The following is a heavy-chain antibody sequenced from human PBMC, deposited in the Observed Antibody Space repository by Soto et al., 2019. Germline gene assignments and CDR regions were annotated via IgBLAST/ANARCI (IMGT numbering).Heavy chain of an antibody. CDR2: INHSGIT. CDR1: GGSFRGYY. D-gene: IGHD6-13*01. J-gene: IGHJ6*02. Sequence: AETLASTFAVYGGSFRGYYWSWIRQPPGKVLELIGEINHSGITNYNPSLKSRVTISVDTSKNQFSLKLSSVTAADTAVYYCARTTAYSSSWSIYYYYGMDVWGQGATVTVSS. V-gene: IGHV4-34*01. CDR3: ARTTAYSSSWSIYYYYGMDV.